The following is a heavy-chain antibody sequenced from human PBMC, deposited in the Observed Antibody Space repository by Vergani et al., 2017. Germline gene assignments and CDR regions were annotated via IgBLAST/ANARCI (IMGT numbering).Heavy chain of an antibody. CDR1: GFTFSSYA. Sequence: QVQLVESGGGVVQPGRSLRLSCAASGFTFSSYAMHWVRQAPGKRLEWVAVISSDGRNKYYADSVKGRFTISRDNSKNTLYLQMNSLRTEDTAVYYCARNYGGNGYFDYWGQGTLVTVSS. CDR2: ISSDGRNK. D-gene: IGHD4-23*01. CDR3: ARNYGGNGYFDY. V-gene: IGHV3-30*04. J-gene: IGHJ4*02.